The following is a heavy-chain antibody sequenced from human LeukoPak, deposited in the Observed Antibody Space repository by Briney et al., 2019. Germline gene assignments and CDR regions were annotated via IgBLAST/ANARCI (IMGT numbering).Heavy chain of an antibody. Sequence: PSGTLSLTCAVSGGSISSSNWWSWVRQPPGKGLEWIGEIYHSGSTYYNPSLNSRVTISVHTSKSQFSLKLSSVTAADTAVYYCASDGYGSGSYWYYWGQGTLVTVSS. V-gene: IGHV4-4*02. CDR1: GGSISSSNW. CDR2: IYHSGST. CDR3: ASDGYGSGSYWYY. D-gene: IGHD3-10*01. J-gene: IGHJ4*02.